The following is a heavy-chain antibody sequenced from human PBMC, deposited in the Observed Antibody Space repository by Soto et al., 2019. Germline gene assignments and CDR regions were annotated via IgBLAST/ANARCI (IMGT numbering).Heavy chain of an antibody. J-gene: IGHJ5*02. CDR3: ARGALTVANWFDP. CDR2: INPNNGVT. D-gene: IGHD6-19*01. V-gene: IGHV1-2*02. Sequence: AAVKVSCKASGYTFTDYYMNWVRQAPGQGLEWMGWINPNNGVTNYAQKFQGRVTMTRDTSISTVYMDLSRLRSDDTAVYYCARGALTVANWFDPWGQGTQVTVSS. CDR1: GYTFTDYY.